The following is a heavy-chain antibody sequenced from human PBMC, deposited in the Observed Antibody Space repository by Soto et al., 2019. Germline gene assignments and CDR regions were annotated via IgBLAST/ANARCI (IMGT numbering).Heavy chain of an antibody. Sequence: GASVKVSCKASGCTFSSYAISWVRQAPGQGLEWMGGIIPIFGTANYAQKFQGRVTITADKSTSTAYMELSSLRSEDTAVYYCAIVMVGITGNLGVFHIWGQGTMPT. J-gene: IGHJ3*02. CDR3: AIVMVGITGNLGVFHI. CDR1: GCTFSSYA. V-gene: IGHV1-69*06. D-gene: IGHD1-20*01. CDR2: IIPIFGTA.